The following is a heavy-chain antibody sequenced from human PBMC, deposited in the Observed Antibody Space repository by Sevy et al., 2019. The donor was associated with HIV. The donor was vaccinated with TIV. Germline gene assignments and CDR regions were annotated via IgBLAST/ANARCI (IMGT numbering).Heavy chain of an antibody. D-gene: IGHD6-25*01. CDR1: GFNFSGST. CDR3: SSQRSIAAAGDYFDY. V-gene: IGHV3-73*01. CDR2: IRRKVNIYAT. J-gene: IGHJ4*02. Sequence: GGSLRLSCAASGFNFSGSTMYWVRQASGKGLEWVGRIRRKVNIYATAYAASVKGRFTISRDDSKNTAYLQMIGLKTEDTAMYYCSSQRSIAAAGDYFDYWGQGTLVTVSS.